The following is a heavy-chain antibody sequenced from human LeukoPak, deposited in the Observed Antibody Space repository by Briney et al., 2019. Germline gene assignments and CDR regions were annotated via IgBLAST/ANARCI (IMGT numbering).Heavy chain of an antibody. V-gene: IGHV4-39*07. Sequence: SETLSLTCTVSGGSISSSIYYWGWIRQPPGKGLEWIGSIYYSGSTYYNPSLKSRVTISVDTSKNQFSLKLSSVTAADTAVYYCARELAARFDYWGQGTLVTVSS. D-gene: IGHD6-13*01. CDR1: GGSISSSIYY. CDR3: ARELAARFDY. CDR2: IYYSGST. J-gene: IGHJ4*02.